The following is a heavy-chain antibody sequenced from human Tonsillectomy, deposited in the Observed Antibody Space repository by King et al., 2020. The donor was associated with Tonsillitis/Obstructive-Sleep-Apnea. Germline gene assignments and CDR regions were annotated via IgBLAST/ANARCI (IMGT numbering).Heavy chain of an antibody. Sequence: QLQESGPGLVKPSETLSLTCTVSGGSISSYYWSWIRPPPGKGLEWIGYIYYSGSTNYNPSLKSRVTISVDTSKNQFSLKLSSVTAADTAVYYCARASCSSTSCYSYYYYGMDVWGQGTTVTVSS. J-gene: IGHJ6*02. CDR3: ARASCSSTSCYSYYYYGMDV. CDR2: IYYSGST. D-gene: IGHD2-2*01. V-gene: IGHV4-59*08. CDR1: GGSISSYY.